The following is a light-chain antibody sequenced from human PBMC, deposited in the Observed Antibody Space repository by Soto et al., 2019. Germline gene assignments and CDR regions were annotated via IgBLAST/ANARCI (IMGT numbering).Light chain of an antibody. CDR2: GAS. CDR3: QQYGSSLWT. J-gene: IGKJ1*01. CDR1: QSVSSY. V-gene: IGKV3-20*01. Sequence: EIVLTQSPATLSLSPGERATLSCRASQSVSSYLLWYQQKPGQAPRLLIYGASIRATGIPDRFSGSGFGTDFTLTITRLEPEDFAVYYCQQYGSSLWTFGLGTKVDI.